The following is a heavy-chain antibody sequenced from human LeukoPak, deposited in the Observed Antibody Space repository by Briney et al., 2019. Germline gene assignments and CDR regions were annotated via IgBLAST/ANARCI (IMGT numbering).Heavy chain of an antibody. CDR1: GGTFSSYA. CDR3: ARSEYDFWSGYYSPPLGYYYYYYMDV. Sequence: ASVKVSCKASGGTFSSYAISWVRQAPGQGLEWMGGIIPIFGTANYAQKFQGRVTITADESTSTAYMELSSLRSEDTAVYYCARSEYDFWSGYYSPPLGYYYYYYMDVWGKGNTVTVSS. D-gene: IGHD3-3*01. V-gene: IGHV1-69*13. CDR2: IIPIFGTA. J-gene: IGHJ6*03.